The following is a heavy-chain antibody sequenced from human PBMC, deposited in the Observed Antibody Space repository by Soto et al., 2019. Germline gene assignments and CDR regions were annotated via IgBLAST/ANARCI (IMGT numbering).Heavy chain of an antibody. CDR2: IYHSGRT. V-gene: IGHV4-30-2*01. D-gene: IGHD3-22*01. CDR1: GGSISSGGYS. Sequence: PSETLSLTCAVSGGSISSGGYSWSWIRQPPGKGLEWIGYIYHSGRTYYNPSLKSRVTISVDKSKNQFSLKLSSVTAADTAVYYCARGGGVYYDSSGYDYWGQGTLVTVSS. J-gene: IGHJ4*02. CDR3: ARGGGVYYDSSGYDY.